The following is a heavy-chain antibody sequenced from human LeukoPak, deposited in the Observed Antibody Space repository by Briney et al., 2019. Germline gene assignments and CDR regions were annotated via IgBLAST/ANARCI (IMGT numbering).Heavy chain of an antibody. CDR2: IFPGGNT. CDR1: AGSVSSGTYY. CDR3: AGNRDAYFLNAFDI. D-gene: IGHD5-24*01. V-gene: IGHV4-61*02. J-gene: IGHJ3*02. Sequence: PSETLSLTCTVSAGSVSSGTYYWNWMREPAGKGLERIGRIFPGGNTYFNPSLKSRVAISVDSSKNQFSLTLSSVTAADTAVYYCAGNRDAYFLNAFDIWGQGTMVTVSS.